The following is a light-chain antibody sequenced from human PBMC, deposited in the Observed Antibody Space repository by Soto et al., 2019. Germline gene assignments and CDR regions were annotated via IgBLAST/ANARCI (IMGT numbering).Light chain of an antibody. J-gene: IGKJ5*01. V-gene: IGKV2D-29*01. CDR1: QSLLYGGGKTY. Sequence: DIVVTQSPLSLSVTPGQPASMSCKSSQSLLYGGGKTYLFWYLQKPGQPPQLLIYDASNRFSAVTDRFSGSGLGTDFTLKISRVEAEDVGVYYCMQRTHVPITFGQGTRLEIK. CDR2: DAS. CDR3: MQRTHVPIT.